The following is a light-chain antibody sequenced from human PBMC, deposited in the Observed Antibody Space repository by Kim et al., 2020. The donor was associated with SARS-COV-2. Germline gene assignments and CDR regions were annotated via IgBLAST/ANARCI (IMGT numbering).Light chain of an antibody. CDR3: ENWDSNTHYV. V-gene: IGLV4-60*03. Sequence: QPVLTQSSSASASLGSSVKLTCTLSSGHSSNIIAWHQQQPGKAPRYLMRIEGSGSYNRGSGVPDRFSGSSSGADRYLTISTLQSEDEADYYCENWDSNTHYVFGTGTKVTVL. CDR2: IEGSGSY. CDR1: SGHSSNI. J-gene: IGLJ1*01.